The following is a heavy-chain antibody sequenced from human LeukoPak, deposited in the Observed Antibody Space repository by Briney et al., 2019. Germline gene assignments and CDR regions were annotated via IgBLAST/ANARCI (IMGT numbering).Heavy chain of an antibody. CDR2: INHSGST. V-gene: IGHV4-34*01. D-gene: IGHD3-10*01. Sequence: PSETLSLTCAVYGRSFSHYYWSWIRQPPGKGLEWIGEINHSGSTNYNPSLKSRVTISVDTSKNQFSLKLSSVTAADTAVYYCARSPLKYYYGSGSSNWFDPWGQGTLVTVSS. CDR1: GRSFSHYY. CDR3: ARSPLKYYYGSGSSNWFDP. J-gene: IGHJ5*02.